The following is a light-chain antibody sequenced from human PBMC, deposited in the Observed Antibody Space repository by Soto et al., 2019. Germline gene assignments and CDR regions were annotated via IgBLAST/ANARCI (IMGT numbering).Light chain of an antibody. Sequence: QSVLTQPPSASGTPGQRVTISCSGSSSNIGSNTVHWYQHLPGTAPKLLIYNYNQRPSGVPDRFSGSKSGTSASLAISGLQSDDEAEYYCESWDDSLSGVIFGGGTKVTVL. CDR1: SSNIGSNT. J-gene: IGLJ2*01. CDR2: NYN. CDR3: ESWDDSLSGVI. V-gene: IGLV1-44*01.